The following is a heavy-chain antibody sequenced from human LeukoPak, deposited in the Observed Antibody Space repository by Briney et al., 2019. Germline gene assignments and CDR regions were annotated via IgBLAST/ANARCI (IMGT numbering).Heavy chain of an antibody. CDR3: ARGFGELLPLDY. CDR1: GFTFSSYA. J-gene: IGHJ4*02. CDR2: ISYDGSNK. D-gene: IGHD3-10*01. Sequence: GGSLRLSCAASGFTFSSYAMHWVRQAPGKGLEWVAVISYDGSNKYYADSVKGRFTISRDNAKNSLYLQMNSLRAEDTAVYYCARGFGELLPLDYWGQGTLVTVSS. V-gene: IGHV3-30*04.